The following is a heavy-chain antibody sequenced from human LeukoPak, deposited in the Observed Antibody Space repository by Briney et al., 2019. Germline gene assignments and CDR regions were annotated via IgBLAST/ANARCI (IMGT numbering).Heavy chain of an antibody. CDR2: ISGSGSTI. CDR3: ARDWRNKGMDV. J-gene: IGHJ4*02. D-gene: IGHD5-18*01. Sequence: GGSLRVSCAGSGFTLSDYYMTWIRQAPGKGLECLSYISGSGSTIYHADSVKGRFTTSRDNAKNSLYLQMDSLRAEDTAIYYCARDWRNKGMDVWGQGTLVTVSS. CDR1: GFTLSDYY. V-gene: IGHV3-11*01.